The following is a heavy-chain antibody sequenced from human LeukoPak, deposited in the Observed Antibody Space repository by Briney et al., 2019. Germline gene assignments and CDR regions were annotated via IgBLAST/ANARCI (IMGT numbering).Heavy chain of an antibody. J-gene: IGHJ5*02. Sequence: GGSLRLSCAASGFTFSSFAMTWVRQAPGKGLEWVSSITGSHGRSYNTDSVKGRFTISRDNSQNTLYLQMNNLRAEDTAVYYCTKDPNGDYVGAFAHWGQGTLVTVSS. CDR2: ITGSHGRS. D-gene: IGHD3-16*01. V-gene: IGHV3-23*01. CDR3: TKDPNGDYVGAFAH. CDR1: GFTFSSFA.